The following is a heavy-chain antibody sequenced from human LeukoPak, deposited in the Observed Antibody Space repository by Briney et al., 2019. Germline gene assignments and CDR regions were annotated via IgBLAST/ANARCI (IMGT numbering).Heavy chain of an antibody. CDR2: ISGSSSTI. CDR3: ARTDEYSSHYFDY. V-gene: IGHV3-48*02. J-gene: IGHJ4*02. Sequence: PGGSLRLSCAAYGFTFSSSGMNWVRQAPGKGLEWVSYISGSSSTIYYADSVKGRFTISRDNAKNSLCLQMNSLRDEDTAVYYCARTDEYSSHYFDYWGQGTLVTVSS. CDR1: GFTFSSSG. D-gene: IGHD6-6*01.